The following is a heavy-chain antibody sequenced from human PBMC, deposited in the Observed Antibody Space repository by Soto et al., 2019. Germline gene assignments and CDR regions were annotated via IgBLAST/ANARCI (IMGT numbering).Heavy chain of an antibody. CDR1: GGTFSSYA. CDR3: ARGYSSSWYEFDY. Sequence: SVKVSCKASGGTFSSYAIRWVRQAPGQGLEWMGGIIPIFGTANYAQKFQGRVTITADESTSTAYMELSSLRSEDTAVYYCARGYSSSWYEFDYWGQGTLVTVYS. D-gene: IGHD6-13*01. J-gene: IGHJ4*02. V-gene: IGHV1-69*13. CDR2: IIPIFGTA.